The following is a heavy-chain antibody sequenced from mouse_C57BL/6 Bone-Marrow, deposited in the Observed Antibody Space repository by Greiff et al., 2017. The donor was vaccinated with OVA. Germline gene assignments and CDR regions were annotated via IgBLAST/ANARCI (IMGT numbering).Heavy chain of an antibody. J-gene: IGHJ3*01. CDR3: ARLGDYDYDGAAWFAY. V-gene: IGHV1-85*01. Sequence: QVQLQQSGPELVKPGASVKLSCKASGYTFTSYDINWVKQRPGQGLEWIGWIYPRDGSTKYNEKFKGKATLTVDTSSSTAYMELHSLTSEDSAVYFCARLGDYDYDGAAWFAYWGQGTLVTVSA. D-gene: IGHD2-4*01. CDR2: IYPRDGST. CDR1: GYTFTSYD.